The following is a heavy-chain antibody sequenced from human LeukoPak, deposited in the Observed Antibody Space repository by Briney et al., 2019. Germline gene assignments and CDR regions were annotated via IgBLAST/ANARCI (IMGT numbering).Heavy chain of an antibody. V-gene: IGHV3-33*01. CDR3: ATGPKKLGYFFDY. CDR2: IWYDGSEK. Sequence: GGSLRLSCVASGFTFRNYGMHWGRQAPGKGLEWVAIIWYDGSEKYYTDSVKGRFTISRDNSKNTLYLQMNSLRAEDTAVYYCATGPKKLGYFFDYWGQGTLVIVSS. CDR1: GFTFRNYG. J-gene: IGHJ4*02. D-gene: IGHD7-27*01.